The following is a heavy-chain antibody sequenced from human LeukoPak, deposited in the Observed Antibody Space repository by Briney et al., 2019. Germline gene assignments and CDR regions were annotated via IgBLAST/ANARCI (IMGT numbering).Heavy chain of an antibody. CDR2: IIPIFGTA. CDR1: GGTFSSYA. V-gene: IGHV1-69*06. CDR3: ASGSGYFDY. J-gene: IGHJ4*02. D-gene: IGHD3-10*01. Sequence: RISCQASGGTFSSYAISWVRQAPGQGLEWMGGIIPIFGTANYAQKFQGRVTITADKSTSTAYMGLSSLRSEDTAVYYCASGSGYFDYWGQGTLVTVSS.